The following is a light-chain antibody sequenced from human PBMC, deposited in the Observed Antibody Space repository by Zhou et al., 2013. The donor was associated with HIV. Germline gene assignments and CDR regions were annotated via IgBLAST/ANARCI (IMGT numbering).Light chain of an antibody. V-gene: IGKV1-27*01. CDR2: AAS. CDR1: QGISHD. CDR3: QKYDSAPSIT. Sequence: DIQMTQSPSSLSASVGDKVTITCRASQGISHDLGWYQQKPGKVPNLLIYAASTLQSGVPSRFSGSGSGTEFTLTISSLQPEDVAIYYCQKYDSAPSITFGQGTRLEIK. J-gene: IGKJ5*01.